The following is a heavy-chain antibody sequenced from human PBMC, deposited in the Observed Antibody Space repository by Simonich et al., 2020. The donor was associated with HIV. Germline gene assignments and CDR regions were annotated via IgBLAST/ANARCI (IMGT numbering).Heavy chain of an antibody. CDR1: GFTFSSYA. D-gene: IGHD3-16*01. J-gene: IGHJ4*02. CDR3: ASGGSISSVWADDY. V-gene: IGHV3-30*07. CDR2: KSYDGSNK. Sequence: QVQLVESGGGVVQPGRSLRLSCAASGFTFSSYAMHWVRQAPGKGLEWVPVKSYDGSNKYYADSVKGRFTISRDNSKNTLYLQMNSLRAEDTAVYYCASGGSISSVWADDYWGQGTLVTVSS.